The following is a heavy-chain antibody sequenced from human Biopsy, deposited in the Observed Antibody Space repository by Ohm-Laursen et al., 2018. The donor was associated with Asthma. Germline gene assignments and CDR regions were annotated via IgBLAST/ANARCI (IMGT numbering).Heavy chain of an antibody. D-gene: IGHD3-3*02. CDR1: GYSLTDLS. J-gene: IGHJ6*02. Sequence: SVKVSCKFSGYSLTDLSMHWVRQAPGQGLEWMGGHDHEEGGTVNARRFQGRVTITADIFTRTVYTELSGLRFDDTAIYYCARPSPNRDILYYYYHMDVWGQGTTVIVSS. V-gene: IGHV1-24*01. CDR3: ARPSPNRDILYYYYHMDV. CDR2: HDHEEGGT.